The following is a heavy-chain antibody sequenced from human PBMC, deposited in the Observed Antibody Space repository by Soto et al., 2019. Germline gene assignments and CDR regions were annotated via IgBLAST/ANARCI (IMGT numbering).Heavy chain of an antibody. V-gene: IGHV3-30*18. CDR1: GFTFSSYG. CDR3: AKDQRDYYYDSSGYSYYYYYGMDV. J-gene: IGHJ6*02. Sequence: GGSLRLSCAASGFTFSSYGMHWVRQAPGKGLEWVAVISYDGSNKYYADSVKGRFTISRDNSKNTLYLQMNSLRAEDTAVYYCAKDQRDYYYDSSGYSYYYYYGMDVWGQGTTVTVSS. D-gene: IGHD3-22*01. CDR2: ISYDGSNK.